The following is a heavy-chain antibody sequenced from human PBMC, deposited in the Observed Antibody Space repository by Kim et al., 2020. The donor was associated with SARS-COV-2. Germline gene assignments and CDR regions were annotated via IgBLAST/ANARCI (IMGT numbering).Heavy chain of an antibody. Sequence: ASVKVSCKVSGYTLTELSMHWVRQAPGKGLEWMGGFDPEDGETIYAQKFQGRVTMTEDTSTDTAYMELSSLRSEDTAVYYCATALMGEMGFMVRGVIITGGMDVWGQGTTVTVSS. J-gene: IGHJ6*02. CDR2: FDPEDGET. D-gene: IGHD3-10*01. V-gene: IGHV1-24*01. CDR3: ATALMGEMGFMVRGVIITGGMDV. CDR1: GYTLTELS.